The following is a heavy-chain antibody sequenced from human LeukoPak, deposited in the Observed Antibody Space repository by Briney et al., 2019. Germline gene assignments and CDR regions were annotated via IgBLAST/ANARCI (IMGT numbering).Heavy chain of an antibody. CDR2: ISSSSSYI. J-gene: IGHJ6*03. Sequence: GGSLRLSCAASGFTFSSYSMNWVRQAPGQGLEWVSSISSSSSYIYYADSVKGRFTISRDNAKNSLYLQMNSLRAEDTAVYYCARDQGSGSYNYYYYMDVWGKGTTVTVSS. V-gene: IGHV3-21*01. D-gene: IGHD3-10*01. CDR3: ARDQGSGSYNYYYYMDV. CDR1: GFTFSSYS.